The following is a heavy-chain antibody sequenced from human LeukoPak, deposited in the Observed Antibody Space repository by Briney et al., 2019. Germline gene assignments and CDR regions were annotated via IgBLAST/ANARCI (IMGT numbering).Heavy chain of an antibody. CDR2: MNPNSDKT. CDR1: GYTFTSYY. J-gene: IGHJ5*02. V-gene: IGHV1-8*01. Sequence: ASVKVSCQHSGYTFTSYYIYLVRQATGQGHEWVGVMNPNSDKTGYAQKFRGRVTMTRNTPIRTAYMALSSLRSADTAVYYCARGRGARINWFDPWGQGTLVTVSS. D-gene: IGHD1-26*01. CDR3: ARGRGARINWFDP.